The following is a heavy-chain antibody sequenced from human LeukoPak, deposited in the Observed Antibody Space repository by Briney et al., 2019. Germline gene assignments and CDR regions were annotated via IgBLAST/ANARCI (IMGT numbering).Heavy chain of an antibody. V-gene: IGHV3-7*01. J-gene: IGHJ4*02. CDR2: IKQDGSEK. Sequence: GGSLRLSCAASGLTFSSYWMSWVRQAPGKGLEWVANIKQDGSEKYYVDSVKGRFTISRDNAKNSLYLQMNSLRAEDTAVYYCARDGFRAWIQLWFGFDYWGQGTLVTVSS. CDR1: GLTFSSYW. CDR3: ARDGFRAWIQLWFGFDY. D-gene: IGHD5-18*01.